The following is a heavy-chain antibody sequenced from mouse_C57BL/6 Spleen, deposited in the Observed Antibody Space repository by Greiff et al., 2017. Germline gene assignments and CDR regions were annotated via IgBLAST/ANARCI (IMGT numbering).Heavy chain of an antibody. Sequence: QVQLQQSGAELVRPGASVTLSCKASGYTFTDYEMHWVKQTPVHGLEWIGAIDPETGGTAYNQKFKGKAILTADKSSSTAYMELRSLTSEDSAVYYCTDGYYGAYWGQGTRVTVSA. CDR3: TDGYYGAY. J-gene: IGHJ3*01. CDR2: IDPETGGT. V-gene: IGHV1-15*01. D-gene: IGHD2-3*01. CDR1: GYTFTDYE.